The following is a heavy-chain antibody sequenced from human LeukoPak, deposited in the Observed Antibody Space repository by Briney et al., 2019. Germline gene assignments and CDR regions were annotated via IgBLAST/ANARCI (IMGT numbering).Heavy chain of an antibody. CDR2: IYYSGST. CDR3: ARVDTALVTGGYWFDP. D-gene: IGHD5-18*01. CDR1: GGSIGSGDYY. J-gene: IGHJ5*02. Sequence: SQTLSLTCTVSGGSIGSGDYYWSWIRQHPGKGLEWIGYIYYSGSTYYNPSLKSRVIISVDTSKNQFSLKLSSVTAADTAVYYCARVDTALVTGGYWFDPWGQGTLVTVSS. V-gene: IGHV4-31*03.